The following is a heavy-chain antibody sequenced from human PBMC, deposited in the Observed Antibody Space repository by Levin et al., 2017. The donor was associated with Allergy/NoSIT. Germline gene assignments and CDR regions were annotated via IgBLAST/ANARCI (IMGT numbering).Heavy chain of an antibody. Sequence: SETLSLTCDVYGGSFIGYYWNWIRQPPGKGLEWIGEINHNGATNYNPSLKSRVTISADTSKKQCSLTLRSVTAADTAVYYCARAEDSSGYPFFDDWGQGSLVTVSS. V-gene: IGHV4-34*01. J-gene: IGHJ4*02. CDR1: GGSFIGYY. CDR3: ARAEDSSGYPFFDD. D-gene: IGHD3-22*01. CDR2: INHNGAT.